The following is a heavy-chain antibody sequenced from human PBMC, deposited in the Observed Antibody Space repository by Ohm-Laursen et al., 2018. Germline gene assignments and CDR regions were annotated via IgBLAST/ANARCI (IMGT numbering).Heavy chain of an antibody. CDR3: ARQAISGSSWYYFDY. D-gene: IGHD6-13*01. Sequence: TLSLTCTVSGGSISSGGYYWSWIRQHPGKGLEWIGEINHSGSTNYNPSLKSRVTISIDTSKNQFSLKLSSVTAADTAVYYCARQAISGSSWYYFDYWGQGTLVTVSS. CDR1: GGSISSGGYY. V-gene: IGHV4-31*02. J-gene: IGHJ4*02. CDR2: INHSGST.